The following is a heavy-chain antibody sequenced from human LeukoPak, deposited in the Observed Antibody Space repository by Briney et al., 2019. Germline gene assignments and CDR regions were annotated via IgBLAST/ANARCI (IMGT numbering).Heavy chain of an antibody. J-gene: IGHJ4*02. Sequence: GESLRLSCAASGFTFSSYAMHWVRQAPGKGLEWVAVISYGGSNKYYADSVKGRFTISRDNSKNTLYLQMNSLRAEDTAVYYCAKDRRRYCSSTSCYDFDYWGQGTLVTVSS. CDR3: AKDRRRYCSSTSCYDFDY. D-gene: IGHD2-2*01. CDR1: GFTFSSYA. V-gene: IGHV3-30-3*01. CDR2: ISYGGSNK.